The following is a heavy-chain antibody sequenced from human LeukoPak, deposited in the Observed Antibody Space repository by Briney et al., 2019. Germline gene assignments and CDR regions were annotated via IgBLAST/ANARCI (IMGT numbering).Heavy chain of an antibody. CDR2: IYNTGTT. D-gene: IGHD4-17*01. Sequence: SETLSLTCAVSGYSISSGSYWGWIRQPPGKGLEWIGSIYNTGTTYYNPSLKSRVIMSVDTSKNEFSLKLMSVTAADTAKYYCAGSQNDYGPSSSWFDPWGQGTLVTVSS. CDR3: AGSQNDYGPSSSWFDP. CDR1: GYSISSGSY. V-gene: IGHV4-38-2*01. J-gene: IGHJ5*02.